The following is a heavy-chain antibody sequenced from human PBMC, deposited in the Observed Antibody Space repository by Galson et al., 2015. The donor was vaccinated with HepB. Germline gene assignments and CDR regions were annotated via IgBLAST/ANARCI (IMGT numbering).Heavy chain of an antibody. J-gene: IGHJ4*02. CDR1: GYTFTSYG. CDR2: ISAYNGNT. V-gene: IGHV1-18*01. CDR3: ARETTYYYGSGSYYEDY. Sequence: SVKVSCKASGYTFTSYGISWVRQAPGQGLEWMGWISAYNGNTNYAQKLQGRVTMTTDTSTSTAYMELRSLRSDDTAVYYCARETTYYYGSGSYYEDYWGQGTLVTVSS. D-gene: IGHD3-10*01.